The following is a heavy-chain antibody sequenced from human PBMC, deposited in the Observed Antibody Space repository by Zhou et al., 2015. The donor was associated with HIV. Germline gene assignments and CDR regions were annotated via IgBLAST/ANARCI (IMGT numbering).Heavy chain of an antibody. V-gene: IGHV1-69*12. J-gene: IGHJ2*01. D-gene: IGHD3-3*01. CDR2: VIPMSGTA. CDR1: GGTFSGYG. Sequence: HVQLVQSGAEVKKPGSSVKVSCKASGGTFSGYGISWVRQAPGQGLEWMGGVIPMSGTANYAQKFQGRITITADESTSTVYMDLTSLRSEDTALYYCAKSLGGSDGYWYFDLWGRGTLVTVSS. CDR3: AKSLGGSDGYWYFDL.